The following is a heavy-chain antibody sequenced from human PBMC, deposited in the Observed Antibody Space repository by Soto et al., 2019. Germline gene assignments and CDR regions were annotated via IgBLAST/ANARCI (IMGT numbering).Heavy chain of an antibody. J-gene: IGHJ6*02. Sequence: GASVKVSCKACGYTFTGYYMHWVRQAPGQGLEWMGWINPNSGGTNYAQKFQGWVTMTRDTSISTAYMELSRLRSDDTAVYYCARDRVYCGGDCYSTGLFGYYYYGMDVWGQAPTVTLSS. CDR2: INPNSGGT. D-gene: IGHD2-21*02. CDR3: ARDRVYCGGDCYSTGLFGYYYYGMDV. CDR1: GYTFTGYY. V-gene: IGHV1-2*04.